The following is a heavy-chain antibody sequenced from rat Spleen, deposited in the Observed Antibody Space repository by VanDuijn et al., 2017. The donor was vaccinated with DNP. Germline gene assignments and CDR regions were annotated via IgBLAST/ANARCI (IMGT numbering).Heavy chain of an antibody. J-gene: IGHJ3*01. CDR1: GFTFNNYW. V-gene: IGHV5-31*01. Sequence: EVQLVESGGDLVQPGRSLKLSCVASGFTFNNYWMTWIRQVPGKGLEWVASISSGGDTTYYPDSVKGRFTISRNNAKNTLYLQMNGLRSEDTATYFCGRDTGHWGQGTLVTVSS. CDR2: ISSGGDTT. CDR3: GRDTGH. D-gene: IGHD4-2*01.